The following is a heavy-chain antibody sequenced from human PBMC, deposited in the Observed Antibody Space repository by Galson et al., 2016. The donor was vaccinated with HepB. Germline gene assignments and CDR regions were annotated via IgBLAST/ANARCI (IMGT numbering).Heavy chain of an antibody. J-gene: IGHJ6*02. CDR1: EFTFSSHA. D-gene: IGHD3-10*01. Sequence: SLRLSCAASEFTFSSHAMSWVRQAPGKGLEWVSVIKDNGYRTFYVDSVEGRFTISRDNSKNTLFLQMNSLRAEDTAVYYCARNRGSGSPMYYDLDAWGRGTTVTVSS. V-gene: IGHV3-23*01. CDR2: IKDNGYRT. CDR3: ARNRGSGSPMYYDLDA.